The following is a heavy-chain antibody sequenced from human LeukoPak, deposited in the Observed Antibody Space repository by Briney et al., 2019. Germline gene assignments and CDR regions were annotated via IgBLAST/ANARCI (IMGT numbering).Heavy chain of an antibody. D-gene: IGHD6-13*01. V-gene: IGHV3-7*05. Sequence: GGSLRLSCAATGFTFSDYQMTWVRQAPGKGLEWVATIKQDENEKYYVDSVRGRFTIFRDNAKNSLFLHMNSLRDEDTAVYYCARRTPGTSKSDYWGQGTLVIASS. CDR1: GFTFSDYQ. CDR3: ARRTPGTSKSDY. CDR2: IKQDENEK. J-gene: IGHJ4*02.